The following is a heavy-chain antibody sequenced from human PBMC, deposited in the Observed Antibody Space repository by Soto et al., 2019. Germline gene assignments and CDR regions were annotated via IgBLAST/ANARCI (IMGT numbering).Heavy chain of an antibody. CDR2: IYSGGST. D-gene: IGHD2-8*01. CDR3: ARVLMPYGMDV. Sequence: GSLRLSCAASGFTVSSNYMSWVRQAPGKGLEWVSVIYSGGSTYYADSVKGRFTISRDNSKNTLYLQMNSLRAEDTAVYYCARVLMPYGMDVWGQGITVTVSS. CDR1: GFTVSSNY. V-gene: IGHV3-53*01. J-gene: IGHJ6*02.